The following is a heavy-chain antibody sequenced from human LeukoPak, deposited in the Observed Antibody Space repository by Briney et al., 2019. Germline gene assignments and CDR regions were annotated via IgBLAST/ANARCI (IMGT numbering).Heavy chain of an antibody. V-gene: IGHV4-4*07. CDR3: ARDSDYDFWSGSRYDYYMDV. CDR1: GGSISSYY. CDR2: IYTSGST. Sequence: PSETLSLACTVSGGSISSYYWSRIRQPAGKGLEWIGRIYTSGSTNYNPSLKSRVTMSVDTSKNQFSLKLSSVTAADTAVYYCARDSDYDFWSGSRYDYYMDVWGKGTTVTVSS. J-gene: IGHJ6*03. D-gene: IGHD3-3*01.